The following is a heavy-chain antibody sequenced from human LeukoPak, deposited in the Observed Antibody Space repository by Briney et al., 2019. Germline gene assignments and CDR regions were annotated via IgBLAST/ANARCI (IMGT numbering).Heavy chain of an antibody. Sequence: ASVKVSCKVSGYTLTELSMYWVRQAPGQGLEWMGWISAYSGNTNYAQKLQGRVTMTTDTSTSTAYTALRSLRSDDTAVYYCARGVTTTVTTWVYRSDYMDVWGKGTTVTVSS. J-gene: IGHJ6*03. D-gene: IGHD4-17*01. CDR2: ISAYSGNT. V-gene: IGHV1-18*01. CDR3: ARGVTTTVTTWVYRSDYMDV. CDR1: GYTLTELS.